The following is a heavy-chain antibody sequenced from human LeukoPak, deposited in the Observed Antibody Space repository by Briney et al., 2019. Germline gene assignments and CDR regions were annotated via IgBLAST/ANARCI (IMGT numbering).Heavy chain of an antibody. CDR2: INPSGGST. Sequence: RASVKVSCKASGYTFTSYYMHWVRQAPGQGLEWMGIINPSGGSTSYAQKFQGRVTMTRDTSTSTVYMELSSLRSEDTAVYYCARVRMITFGGVIVTLDAFDIWGQGTMVTVSS. V-gene: IGHV1-46*01. CDR1: GYTFTSYY. D-gene: IGHD3-16*02. CDR3: ARVRMITFGGVIVTLDAFDI. J-gene: IGHJ3*02.